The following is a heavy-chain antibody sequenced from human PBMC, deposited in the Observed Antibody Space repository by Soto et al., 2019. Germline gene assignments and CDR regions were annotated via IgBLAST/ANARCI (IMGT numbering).Heavy chain of an antibody. CDR1: GYTFTSYA. Sequence: ASVKVSCKASGYTFTSYAMHWVRQAPGQSLERMGWINAGNGNTKYSQKFQGRVIIIRDTSASTAYMELGSLRSEDTAVYYCARDRGGSSGWPAGTYYYYYGMDVWGQGTTVTVSS. V-gene: IGHV1-3*01. J-gene: IGHJ6*02. CDR2: INAGNGNT. D-gene: IGHD6-19*01. CDR3: ARDRGGSSGWPAGTYYYYYGMDV.